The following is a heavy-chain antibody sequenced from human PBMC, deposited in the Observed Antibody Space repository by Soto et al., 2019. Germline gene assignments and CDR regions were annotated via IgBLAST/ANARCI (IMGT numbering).Heavy chain of an antibody. CDR2: FVPLFGST. Sequence: QVQLVQSGAEVKKPGSSVKVSCQASGGTFSGYALTWVRQAPGQGLEWMGEFVPLFGSTNYAQKFAGRITIIADESTSTGYMELSTLRSEDTAGYYCATPSLGTSSPPYFDNWGQGTLVTVSS. J-gene: IGHJ4*02. CDR1: GGTFSGYA. CDR3: ATPSLGTSSPPYFDN. V-gene: IGHV1-69*01.